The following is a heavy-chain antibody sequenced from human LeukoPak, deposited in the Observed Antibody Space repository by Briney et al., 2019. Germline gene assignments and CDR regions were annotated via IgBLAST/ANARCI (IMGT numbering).Heavy chain of an antibody. CDR3: ATLRRTETMEY. CDR2: IYYSGST. V-gene: IGHV4-59*01. D-gene: IGHD1-1*01. CDR1: GGSISSYY. Sequence: SETLSLTCTVSGGSISSYYWSWIRQPPGKGLEWIGYIYYSGSTNYNPSLKSRVTLSIDTSKNQFSLKLSSVTAADTAVYYCATLRRTETMEYWGRGTLVTVSS. J-gene: IGHJ4*02.